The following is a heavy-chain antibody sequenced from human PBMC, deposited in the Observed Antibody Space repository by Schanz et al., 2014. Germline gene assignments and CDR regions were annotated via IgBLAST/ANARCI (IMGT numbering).Heavy chain of an antibody. CDR1: GFTFSSYG. CDR2: IWYDGSNK. J-gene: IGHJ4*02. V-gene: IGHV3-33*01. D-gene: IGHD1-26*01. Sequence: QVQLVESRGGVVQPGRSLRLSCAASGFTFSSYGMHWVRQAPGKGLEWVAVIWYDGSNKYYADSVKGRFTISRDNSKNTLFLQMNSLRAEDTAVYYCARDHTTESYYSAGPPIDYWGQGTLLTVSS. CDR3: ARDHTTESYYSAGPPIDY.